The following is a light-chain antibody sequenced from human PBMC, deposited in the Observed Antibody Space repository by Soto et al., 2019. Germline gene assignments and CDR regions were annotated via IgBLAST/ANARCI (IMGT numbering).Light chain of an antibody. CDR2: EVT. CDR3: SSYTITSTYV. J-gene: IGLJ2*01. Sequence: QSALTQPASVSGSPGQSITISCTGTINDVGGYNYVSWYQHHPGKAPKLMIYEVTNRPSGVSDRFSGSKSGNTASLTISGLQAEDEADYYCSSYTITSTYVFGGGTKLTVL. V-gene: IGLV2-14*01. CDR1: INDVGGYNY.